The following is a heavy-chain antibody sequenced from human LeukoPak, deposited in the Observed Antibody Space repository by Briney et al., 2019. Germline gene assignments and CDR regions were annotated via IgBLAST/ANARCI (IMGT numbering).Heavy chain of an antibody. D-gene: IGHD6-13*01. J-gene: IGHJ4*02. CDR1: GYTFTRYY. CDR3: AREAAGGTTSFDY. Sequence: ASVKVSCKASGYTFTRYYMHWVRQAPGQGLEWMGIINPSGGSTSYAQKFQGRVTMTRDKSTSTVYMELSSLSSEDTAVHYCAREAAGGTTSFDYRGQGTLVTVSS. V-gene: IGHV1-46*01. CDR2: INPSGGST.